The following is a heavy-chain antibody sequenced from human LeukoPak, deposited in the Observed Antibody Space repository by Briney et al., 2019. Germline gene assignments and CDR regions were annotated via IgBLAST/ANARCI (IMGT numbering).Heavy chain of an antibody. V-gene: IGHV3-66*01. J-gene: IGHJ6*02. CDR1: GFTVSSNY. D-gene: IGHD4-17*01. CDR3: ARPGYGDWHHGMDV. CDR2: IYSGGST. Sequence: GGSLRLSCAASGFTVSSNYMSWVRQAPGKGLEWVSVIYSGGSTYYADSVKGRFSTSRDKSKNTLDLQMNSLRAEDTAVYYCARPGYGDWHHGMDVWGQGTTVTVS.